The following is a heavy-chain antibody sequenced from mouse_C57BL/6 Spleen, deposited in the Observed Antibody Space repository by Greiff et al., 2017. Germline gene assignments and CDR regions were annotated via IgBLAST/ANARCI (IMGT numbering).Heavy chain of an antibody. J-gene: IGHJ1*03. V-gene: IGHV1-81*01. CDR3: ANYDYADWYFDV. D-gene: IGHD2-4*01. Sequence: VQLQPSGAELARPGASVKLSCKASGYTFTSYGISWVKQRTGQGLEWIGEIYPRSGNTYYNEKFKGKATLTADKSSSTAYMELRSLTSEDSAVYFCANYDYADWYFDVWGTGTTVTVSS. CDR2: IYPRSGNT. CDR1: GYTFTSYG.